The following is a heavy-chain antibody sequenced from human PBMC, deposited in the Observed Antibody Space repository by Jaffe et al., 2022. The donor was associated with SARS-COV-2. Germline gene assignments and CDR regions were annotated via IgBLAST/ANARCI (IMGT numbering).Heavy chain of an antibody. Sequence: QVQLQESGPGLVKPSQTLSLTCTVSGGSISSGSYYWSWIRQPAGKGLEWIGRIYTSGSTNYNPSLKSRVTISVDTSKNQFSLKLSSVTAADTAVYYCARSRYDFWSGPHNNRFDPWGQGTLVTVSS. J-gene: IGHJ5*02. CDR3: ARSRYDFWSGPHNNRFDP. CDR1: GGSISSGSYY. V-gene: IGHV4-61*02. D-gene: IGHD3-3*01. CDR2: IYTSGST.